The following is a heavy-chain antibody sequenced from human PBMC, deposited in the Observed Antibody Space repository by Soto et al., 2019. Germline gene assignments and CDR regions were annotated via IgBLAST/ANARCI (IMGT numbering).Heavy chain of an antibody. CDR3: ARGGFGTGYYYYYYMDV. J-gene: IGHJ6*03. D-gene: IGHD1-1*01. CDR1: GDSVSSNSDA. V-gene: IGHV6-1*01. CDR2: TYYRSKWYN. Sequence: PSQTLSLTCAISGDSVSSNSDAWNWIRQSPSRGLEWLGRTYYRSKWYNDYAPSVKSRITINPDTSKNQFSLQLNSVTAADTAVYYCARGGFGTGYYYYYYMDVWGKGTTVTVSS.